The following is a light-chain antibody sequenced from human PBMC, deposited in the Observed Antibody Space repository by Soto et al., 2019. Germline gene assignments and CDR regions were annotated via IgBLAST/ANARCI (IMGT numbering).Light chain of an antibody. CDR2: DVS. CDR3: CSYAGSYWV. J-gene: IGLJ1*01. CDR1: SRDVGGYNY. V-gene: IGLV2-11*01. Sequence: QSALTQPRSVSGSPGQSVTISCTGTSRDVGGYNYVSWYQQHPGKAPKLMIYDVSKRPSGVPDRFSGSKSGNTASLTISGLQAEDEADYYCCSYAGSYWVFGTVTKVTVL.